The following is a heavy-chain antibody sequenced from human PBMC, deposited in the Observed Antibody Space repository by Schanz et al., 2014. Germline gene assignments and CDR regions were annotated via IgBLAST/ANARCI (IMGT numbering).Heavy chain of an antibody. Sequence: QVQMVESGGGVVQPGRSLRLSCAASGFAFSVYGMHWVRQAPGKGPEWVAVIWSDGSTKYYADSVKRRFTISRDNSKNTLYLQMNSLRADDAAVYFCARAHGNNWYGKGLDYWGQGTQVTVSS. D-gene: IGHD1-1*01. CDR1: GFAFSVYG. CDR2: IWSDGSTK. V-gene: IGHV3-33*01. J-gene: IGHJ4*02. CDR3: ARAHGNNWYGKGLDY.